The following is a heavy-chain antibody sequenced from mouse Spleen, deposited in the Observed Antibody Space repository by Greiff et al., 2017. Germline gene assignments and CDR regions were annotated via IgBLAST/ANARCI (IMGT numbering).Heavy chain of an antibody. J-gene: IGHJ4*01. D-gene: IGHD2-13*01. Sequence: QVQLQQSGAELVKPGASVKLSCKASGYTFTSYWMHWVKQRPGQGLEWIGMIHPNSGSTNYNEKFKSKATLTVDKSSSTAYMQLSSLTSEDSAVYYCARSGYGDPYYFDYWGQGTSVTVSS. V-gene: IGHV1-64*01. CDR1: GYTFTSYW. CDR2: IHPNSGST. CDR3: ARSGYGDPYYFDY.